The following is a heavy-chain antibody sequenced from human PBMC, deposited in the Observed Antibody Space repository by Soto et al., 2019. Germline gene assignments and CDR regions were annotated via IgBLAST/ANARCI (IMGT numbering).Heavy chain of an antibody. J-gene: IGHJ4*02. Sequence: SETLSLTCSVSGGSINSSSYFWGWVRQPPGKGLEWIGSIYYSGSTYYNPSLRSRVTISVDTSKNQFSLKLSSVTAADTAVFYCAKDQASGQGSFDSWGQGTLVTVSS. CDR2: IYYSGST. V-gene: IGHV4-39*01. CDR1: GGSINSSSYF. D-gene: IGHD2-15*01. CDR3: AKDQASGQGSFDS.